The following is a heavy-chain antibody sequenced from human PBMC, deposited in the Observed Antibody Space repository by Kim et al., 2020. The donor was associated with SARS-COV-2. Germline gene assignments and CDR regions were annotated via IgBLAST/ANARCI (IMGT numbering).Heavy chain of an antibody. CDR3: ARSLTLGLFDY. Sequence: SETLSLTCTVSGGSISSYYWSWIRQPPGKGLEWIGYIYYSGSTNYNPSLKSRVTISVDTSKNQFSLKLSSVTAADTAVYYCARSLTLGLFDYWGQGTLVTVSS. CDR1: GGSISSYY. D-gene: IGHD3-16*01. CDR2: IYYSGST. V-gene: IGHV4-59*01. J-gene: IGHJ4*02.